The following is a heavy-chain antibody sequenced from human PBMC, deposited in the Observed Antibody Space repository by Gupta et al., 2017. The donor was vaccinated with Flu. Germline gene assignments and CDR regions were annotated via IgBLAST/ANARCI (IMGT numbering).Heavy chain of an antibody. J-gene: IGHJ4*02. Sequence: EVHLVESGGGLVQPGGSLRLSCAASGLTFSDHFMDWVRQAPGKGLEWVGQIRNKAGSYTTDYSASVKGRFTISRDDSKNSVFLQMNSLKTDDTAVYYCGDLGAAADPGDWGQGTLVTVSS. D-gene: IGHD6-25*01. CDR2: IRNKAGSYTT. CDR3: GDLGAAADPGD. CDR1: GLTFSDHF. V-gene: IGHV3-72*01.